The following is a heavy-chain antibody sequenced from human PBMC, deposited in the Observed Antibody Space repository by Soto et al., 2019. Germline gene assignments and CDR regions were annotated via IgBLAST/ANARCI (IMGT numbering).Heavy chain of an antibody. V-gene: IGHV4-34*01. D-gene: IGHD2-8*02. Sequence: SETLSLTCAVYGGSFSGYYWSWIRQPPGKGLEWIGEINHSGSTNYNPSLKSRVTISVDTSKNQFSLKLSSVTAADTAVYYCARGRGGSVVYPRRRAVDYWGHGTTVT. CDR3: ARGRGGSVVYPRRRAVDY. J-gene: IGHJ4*01. CDR1: GGSFSGYY. CDR2: INHSGST.